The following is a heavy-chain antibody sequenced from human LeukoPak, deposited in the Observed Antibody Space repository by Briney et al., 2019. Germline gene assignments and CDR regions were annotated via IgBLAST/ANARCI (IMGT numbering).Heavy chain of an antibody. V-gene: IGHV3-23*01. J-gene: IGHJ4*02. CDR2: ISGSGGST. D-gene: IGHD3-22*01. CDR1: GITLSNYG. CDR3: AKRGVVIRVILVGFHKEANYFDS. Sequence: GGSLRLSCRVSGITLSNYGMSWVRQAPGKGLEWVAGISGSGGSTNYADSVKGRFTISRDKPKNILYLQMNSLRAEDTAVYFCAKRGVVIRVILVGFHKEANYFDSWGQGALVTVSS.